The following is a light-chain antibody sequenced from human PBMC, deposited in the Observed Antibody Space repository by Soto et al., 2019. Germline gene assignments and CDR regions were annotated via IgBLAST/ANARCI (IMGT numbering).Light chain of an antibody. CDR2: GNS. J-gene: IGLJ3*02. CDR3: QSYDSRLSGSV. CDR1: SSNIGAGYD. Sequence: QSVLTQPPSVSGAPGQRVTIYCTGSSSNIGAGYDVHWYQQLPGTAPKLLIYGNSNRPSGVPDRFSGSKSGTSASLAITGLQAEDEADYYCQSYDSRLSGSVFGGGTKLTVL. V-gene: IGLV1-40*01.